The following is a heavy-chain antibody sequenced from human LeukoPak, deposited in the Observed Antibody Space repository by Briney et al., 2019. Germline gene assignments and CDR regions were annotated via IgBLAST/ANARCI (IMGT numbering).Heavy chain of an antibody. CDR1: GFTFSSYG. Sequence: GRSLRLSCAASGFTFSSYGMHWVRQAPGKGLGWVAVIWYDGSNKYYADSVKGRSTISRDKSKNTLYLQMNSLRAEDTAVYYCARDGSGDYSNDYYYFYMDVWGKGTTVTVSS. D-gene: IGHD4-11*01. J-gene: IGHJ6*03. CDR2: IWYDGSNK. CDR3: ARDGSGDYSNDYYYFYMDV. V-gene: IGHV3-33*01.